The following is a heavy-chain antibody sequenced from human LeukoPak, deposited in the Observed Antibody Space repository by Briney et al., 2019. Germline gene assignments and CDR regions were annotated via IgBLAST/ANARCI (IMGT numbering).Heavy chain of an antibody. V-gene: IGHV1-69*05. CDR1: GGTFSSYA. CDR2: IIPIFGTA. CDR3: ARVMITFGVIPLLDY. J-gene: IGHJ4*02. Sequence: ASVKVSCKASGGTFSSYAISWVRQAPGQGLEWMGRIIPIFGTANYAQKFQGRVTITTDESTSTAYMELSSLRSEDTAVYYCARVMITFGVIPLLDYWGQGTLVTVSS. D-gene: IGHD3-16*01.